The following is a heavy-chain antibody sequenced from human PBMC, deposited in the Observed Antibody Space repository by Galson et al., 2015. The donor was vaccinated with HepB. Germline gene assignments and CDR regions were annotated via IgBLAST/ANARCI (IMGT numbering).Heavy chain of an antibody. Sequence: PALVTPTQTLTLTCTFSGFSLTTTQVGVGWVRQPPGKALEWLALVYWDDDKRYNPSLRNRLTIAKDTSKNQVVLTVTNVDPVDTSTYYCAHRLAYNGAWNFGSFDFWGQGTLVTVSS. CDR3: AHRLAYNGAWNFGSFDF. CDR1: GFSLTTTQVG. D-gene: IGHD1-7*01. V-gene: IGHV2-5*02. CDR2: VYWDDDK. J-gene: IGHJ4*02.